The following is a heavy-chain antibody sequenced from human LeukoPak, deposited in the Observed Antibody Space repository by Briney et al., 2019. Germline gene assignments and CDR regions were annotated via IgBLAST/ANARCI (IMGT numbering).Heavy chain of an antibody. CDR1: GFTFNDYA. J-gene: IGHJ4*02. D-gene: IGHD3-3*01. CDR3: ARDRSVDSLDY. V-gene: IGHV3-30-3*01. Sequence: GRSLRLSCAASGFTFNDYAMYWVRQTPGKGLEWVTLISYDGYDKSYADSVRGRFTISRDNSKNTLYLQMDSLRSEDTAVYYCARDRSVDSLDYWGQGTLVTVSS. CDR2: ISYDGYDK.